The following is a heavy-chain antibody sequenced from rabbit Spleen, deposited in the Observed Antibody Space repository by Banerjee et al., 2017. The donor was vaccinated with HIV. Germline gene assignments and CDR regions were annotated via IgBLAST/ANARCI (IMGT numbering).Heavy chain of an antibody. CDR1: GFSFNSGYD. CDR3: ARDGAGGSYFAL. V-gene: IGHV1S40*01. D-gene: IGHD8-1*01. Sequence: QSLEESGGDLVKPGASLTLTCTASGFSFNSGYDMNWVRQAPGKGLEWIGYIDPVFGITYYANWVNGRFSISRENAQNTVLLQMTSLTAADTATYFCARDGAGGSYFALWGQGTLVTVS. CDR2: IDPVFGIT. J-gene: IGHJ3*01.